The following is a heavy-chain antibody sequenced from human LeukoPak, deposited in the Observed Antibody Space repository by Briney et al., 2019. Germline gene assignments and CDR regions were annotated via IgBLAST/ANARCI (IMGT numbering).Heavy chain of an antibody. CDR2: ISSSSSTI. Sequence: GGSLRLSCAASGFTLTNYAMSWVRQAPGRGLEWVSYISSSSSTIYYADSVKGRFTISRDNAKNSLYLQMNSLRAEDTAVYYCAKLRLGELSLGDYWGQGTLVTVSS. D-gene: IGHD3-16*02. CDR1: GFTLTNYA. J-gene: IGHJ4*02. CDR3: AKLRLGELSLGDY. V-gene: IGHV3-48*01.